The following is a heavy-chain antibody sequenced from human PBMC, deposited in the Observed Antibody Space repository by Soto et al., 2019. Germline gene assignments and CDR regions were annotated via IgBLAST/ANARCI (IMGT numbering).Heavy chain of an antibody. CDR3: ARDQPGYSYGYGLGY. CDR1: GFTFSSYS. J-gene: IGHJ4*02. Sequence: EVQLVESGGGLVKPGGSLSLSCAASGFTFSSYSMNWVRQAPGKGLEWVSSISSSSSYIYYADSVKGRFTISRDNAKNSLYLHMNSLRAEVTAVYYCARDQPGYSYGYGLGYWGQGTLVTVSS. V-gene: IGHV3-21*01. D-gene: IGHD5-18*01. CDR2: ISSSSSYI.